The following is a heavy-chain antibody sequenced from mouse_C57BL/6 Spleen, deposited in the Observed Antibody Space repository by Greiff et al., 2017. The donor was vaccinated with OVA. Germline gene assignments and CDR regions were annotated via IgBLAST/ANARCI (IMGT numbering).Heavy chain of an antibody. CDR2: IDPSDSYT. J-gene: IGHJ4*01. Sequence: QVQLQQPGAELVRPGTSVKLSCKASGYTFTSYWMHWVKQRPGQGLEWIGVIDPSDSYTNYNQKFKGKATLTVDTSSSTAYMQLSSLTSEDSAVYYCARPPRGSSSYYYAMDYWGQGTSVTVSS. CDR3: ARPPRGSSSYYYAMDY. V-gene: IGHV1-59*01. CDR1: GYTFTSYW. D-gene: IGHD1-1*01.